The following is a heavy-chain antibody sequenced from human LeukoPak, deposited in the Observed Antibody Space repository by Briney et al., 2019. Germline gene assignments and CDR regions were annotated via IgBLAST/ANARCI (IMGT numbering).Heavy chain of an antibody. CDR2: IKQDGSEK. J-gene: IGHJ4*02. CDR1: GFTFSSYW. CDR3: ARGGIAVVPDY. V-gene: IGHV3-7*01. D-gene: IGHD6-19*01. Sequence: PGGSLRLSCAASGFTFSSYWMSWVRQAPGKGLEWVANIKQDGSEKYYVDSLKGRFTISRDNAKNSLYLQMNSLRAEDTAVYYCARGGIAVVPDYWGQGTLVTVSS.